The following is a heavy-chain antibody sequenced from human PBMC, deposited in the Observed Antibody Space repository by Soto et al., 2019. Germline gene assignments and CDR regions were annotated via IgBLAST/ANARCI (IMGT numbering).Heavy chain of an antibody. D-gene: IGHD3-3*01. CDR3: TKYYHNYWSGYYHE. V-gene: IGHV3-9*01. CDR1: GFTFDEYA. Sequence: EVQLVESGGGLVQPGRSLRLSCEASGFTFDEYAMHWVRQAPGKGLEWVASISWDSALIKYADSVRGRFTISRDNAQSSLYLQMNSLRAENTALYYCTKYYHNYWSGYYHEWGQGTLVTVSS. CDR2: ISWDSALI. J-gene: IGHJ4*02.